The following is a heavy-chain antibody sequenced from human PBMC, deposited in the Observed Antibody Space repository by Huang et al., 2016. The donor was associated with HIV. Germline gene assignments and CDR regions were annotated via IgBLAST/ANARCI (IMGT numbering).Heavy chain of an antibody. CDR1: GNTVSGDG. CDR2: ISGYNGNT. J-gene: IGHJ4*02. CDR3: ARDRRPYSGSYLGY. V-gene: IGHV1-18*04. D-gene: IGHD1-26*01. Sequence: QVQLVQSGAEVKKPGASVKVSCQVSGNTVSGDGISWVRQAPGQGLEWRGWISGYNGNTNYVENLQGRVTMTTDPSTSTAYMELRSLRSDDTAVYYCARDRRPYSGSYLGYWGQGTLVTVSS.